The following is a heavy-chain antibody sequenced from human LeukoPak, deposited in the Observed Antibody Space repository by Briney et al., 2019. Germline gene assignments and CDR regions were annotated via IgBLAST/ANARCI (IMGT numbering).Heavy chain of an antibody. Sequence: PGGSLRLSCAASGFTFSSYAMSWVRQAPGKGLEWVLAISGSGGSTYYADSVKGRFTISRDNSKNTLYLQMNSLRAEDTAVYYCAKDPRYSSGWYPEYFQHWGQGTLVTVSS. CDR3: AKDPRYSSGWYPEYFQH. CDR1: GFTFSSYA. V-gene: IGHV3-23*01. D-gene: IGHD6-19*01. J-gene: IGHJ1*01. CDR2: ISGSGGST.